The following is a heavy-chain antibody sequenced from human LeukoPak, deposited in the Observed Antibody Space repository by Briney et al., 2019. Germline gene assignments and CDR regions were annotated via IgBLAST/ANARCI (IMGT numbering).Heavy chain of an antibody. CDR1: GDFISSYY. Sequence: SETLSLTCTVSGDFISSYYWSWIRQPPGKGLEWIAYIYHSGSTNYNPSLKSRVTISVDKSKNQFSLKLTSVTAADTAVYYCARQAAGSDYWGQGTLVTVSS. V-gene: IGHV4-59*08. CDR2: IYHSGST. J-gene: IGHJ4*02. CDR3: ARQAAGSDY. D-gene: IGHD6-13*01.